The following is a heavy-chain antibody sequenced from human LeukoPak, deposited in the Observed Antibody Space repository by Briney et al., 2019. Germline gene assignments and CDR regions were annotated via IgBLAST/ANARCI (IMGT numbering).Heavy chain of an antibody. J-gene: IGHJ4*02. D-gene: IGHD3-16*02. Sequence: AGGSLRLSCAASGFTFSSYSMNWVRQAPGKGLEWVSYISSSSSTIYYADSVKGRFTISRDNAKNSLYLQMNSLRDEDTAVYYCARDSYVWGSYRPYYFDYWGQGTLVTVSS. CDR3: ARDSYVWGSYRPYYFDY. V-gene: IGHV3-48*02. CDR1: GFTFSSYS. CDR2: ISSSSSTI.